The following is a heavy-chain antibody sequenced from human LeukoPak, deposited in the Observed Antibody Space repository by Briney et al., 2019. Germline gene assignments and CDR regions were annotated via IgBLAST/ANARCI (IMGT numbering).Heavy chain of an antibody. CDR2: ISYDGSNK. V-gene: IGHV3-30*18. CDR1: GFTFSSYG. CDR3: AKVPGYSSGWYLLDY. D-gene: IGHD6-19*01. J-gene: IGHJ4*02. Sequence: GGSLRLSCAASGFTFSSYGMHWVRQAPSKGLEWVAVISYDGSNKYYADSVKGRFTISRDNSKNTLYLQMNSLRAEDTAVYYCAKVPGYSSGWYLLDYWGQGTLVTVSS.